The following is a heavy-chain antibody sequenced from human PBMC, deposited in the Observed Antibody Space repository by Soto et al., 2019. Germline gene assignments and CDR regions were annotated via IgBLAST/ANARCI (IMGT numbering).Heavy chain of an antibody. J-gene: IGHJ6*02. D-gene: IGHD1-26*01. CDR2: INAGNGDT. V-gene: IGHV1-3*01. CDR1: GYTFTDSA. CDR3: ARHPVSGSYAYYYGMDV. Sequence: ASVKVSCKASGYTFTDSAIHWVRQAPGQRLEWMGWINAGNGDTKYSQKFQGRVTITRDTSANTAYMELSSLTSEDTAVYYCARHPVSGSYAYYYGMDVWGQGTTGTVSS.